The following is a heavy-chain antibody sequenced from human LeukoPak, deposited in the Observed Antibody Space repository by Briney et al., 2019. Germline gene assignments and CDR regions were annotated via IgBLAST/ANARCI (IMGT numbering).Heavy chain of an antibody. CDR1: GFTLNTYW. CDR3: ARSGRGGAFDM. Sequence: PGGSLRLSCARSGFTLNTYWMHWVRQGPGQGLVWVSRIYSAGGRTNYAASVKGRFTISGDTAQKTLYLQMNSLIAEDTAVYYCARSGRGGAFDMWGQGTMVTV. J-gene: IGHJ3*02. CDR2: IYSAGGRT. D-gene: IGHD1-26*01. V-gene: IGHV3-74*01.